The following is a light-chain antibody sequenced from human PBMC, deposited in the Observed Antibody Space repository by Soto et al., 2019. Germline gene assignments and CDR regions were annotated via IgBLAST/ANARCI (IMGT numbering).Light chain of an antibody. CDR2: GAS. V-gene: IGKV3-20*01. J-gene: IGKJ1*01. Sequence: EIVLTQSPGTLSLSPGERATLSCRASQSVRSSHLAWYQQKPGQAPRLLIYGASSRATGIPDRFSGSGSGTDFTLTISRLEPEDFAVYYCQQYGSSRTFGHGTKVEIK. CDR3: QQYGSSRT. CDR1: QSVRSSH.